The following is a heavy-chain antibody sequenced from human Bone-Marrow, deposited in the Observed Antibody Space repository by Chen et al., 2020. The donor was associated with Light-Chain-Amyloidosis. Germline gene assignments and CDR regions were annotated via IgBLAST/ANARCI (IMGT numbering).Heavy chain of an antibody. J-gene: IGHJ4*02. CDR3: ARRRDGYNFDY. Sequence: EVQLEQSGPEVKKPGESLKISCKGPGYTFPNYWIGWVRQMPGKGLEWMGVIYPDDSDARYRPSCEGQVTISADKSITTAYLQWRSLKASDPAMYYCARRRDGYNFDYWGQGTLVTVSS. D-gene: IGHD5-12*01. CDR1: GYTFPNYW. CDR2: IYPDDSDA. V-gene: IGHV5-51*01.